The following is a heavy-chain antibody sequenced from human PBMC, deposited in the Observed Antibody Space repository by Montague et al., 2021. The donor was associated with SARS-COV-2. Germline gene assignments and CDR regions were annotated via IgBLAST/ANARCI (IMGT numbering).Heavy chain of an antibody. Sequence: SLRLSCAASGFTFSTYAMNWVRQAPGKGLEWVSGISSGGNKHHADSVKGQFTISRDDSRNTLYLQMHSLRAEDTAMYYCAKNFPGQFYFDDWGQGTLVAVSS. CDR2: ISSGGNK. D-gene: IGHD2/OR15-2a*01. CDR3: AKNFPGQFYFDD. V-gene: IGHV3-23*01. J-gene: IGHJ4*02. CDR1: GFTFSTYA.